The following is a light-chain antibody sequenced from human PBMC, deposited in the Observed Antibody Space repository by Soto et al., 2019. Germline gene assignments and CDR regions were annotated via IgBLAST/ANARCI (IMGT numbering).Light chain of an antibody. CDR2: GPS. Sequence: EIVLTQSPGTLSLSPGERATLSCRASQSVSGGYIAWYQQKPGQAPRVLIYGPSTRATGIPDRFSGDGSGTDFTLTISRLEPEDFAVYFCQYFGSSPISFGTWTKVDIK. CDR3: QYFGSSPIS. CDR1: QSVSGGY. J-gene: IGKJ3*01. V-gene: IGKV3-20*01.